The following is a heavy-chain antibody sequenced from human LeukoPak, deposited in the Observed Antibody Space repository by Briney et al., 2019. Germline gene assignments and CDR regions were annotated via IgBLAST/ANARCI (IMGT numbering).Heavy chain of an antibody. CDR1: GGTFSSYA. V-gene: IGHV1-69*13. Sequence: ASVKVSCKASGGTFSSYAISWVRQAPGQGLEWMGGIIPIFDTANYAQKFQGRVTITADESTSTAYMELSSLRSEDTAVYYCARSPDGSGSGGWFDPWGQGTLVTVSS. CDR2: IIPIFDTA. D-gene: IGHD3-10*01. CDR3: ARSPDGSGSGGWFDP. J-gene: IGHJ5*02.